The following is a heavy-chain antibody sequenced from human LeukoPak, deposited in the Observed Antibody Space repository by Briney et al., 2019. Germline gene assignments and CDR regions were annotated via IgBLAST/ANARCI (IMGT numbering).Heavy chain of an antibody. CDR1: GFMFSTYA. CDR3: VSQSYSGSDNYYFHY. V-gene: IGHV3-23*01. J-gene: IGHJ4*02. CDR2: ISGSGERT. Sequence: GGSLRLSCVTSGFMFSTYAMRWVRQAPGKGLEWVSIISGSGERTYYADSVKGRFTVSRDNSKNTLYLQMKSLRAEDTAVYYCVSQSYSGSDNYYFHYWGQGTLVAVSS. D-gene: IGHD1-26*01.